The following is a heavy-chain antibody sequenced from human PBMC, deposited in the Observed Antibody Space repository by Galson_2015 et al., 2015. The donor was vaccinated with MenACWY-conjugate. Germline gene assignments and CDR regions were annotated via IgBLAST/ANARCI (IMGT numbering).Heavy chain of an antibody. CDR3: ARATTGGSTGIQLCFDY. CDR1: GFTFSSYS. V-gene: IGHV3-48*04. CDR2: ISSSSSTI. D-gene: IGHD5-18*01. J-gene: IGHJ4*02. Sequence: SLRLSCAASGFTFSSYSMNWVRQAPGKGLEWVSYISSSSSTIYYADSVKGRFTISRDNAKNSLYLQMNSLRAEDTAVYYCARATTGGSTGIQLCFDYWGQGTLVTVSS.